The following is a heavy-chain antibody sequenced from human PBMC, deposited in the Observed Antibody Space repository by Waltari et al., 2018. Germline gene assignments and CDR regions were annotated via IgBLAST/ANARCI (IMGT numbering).Heavy chain of an antibody. J-gene: IGHJ4*02. CDR1: GFTFSSYA. D-gene: IGHD6-19*01. CDR2: MSGNEKTA. V-gene: IGHV3-23*01. Sequence: EVQLLESGGGLVQPGGSLRLSCATSGFTFSSYAISWVRQAPGKGLEWVSAMSGNEKTAFYADSVEGRFTISRDNSKNTVFLQMSSLRAEDTAIYYCAKAGGSGWYYFEYWGQGTLVTVSS. CDR3: AKAGGSGWYYFEY.